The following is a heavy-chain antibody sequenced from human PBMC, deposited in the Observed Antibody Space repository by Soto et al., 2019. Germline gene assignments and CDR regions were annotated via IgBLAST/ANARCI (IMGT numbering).Heavy chain of an antibody. V-gene: IGHV3-30*18. CDR2: ISFDGSNK. Sequence: QVQLVESGGGVVQPGRSLRLSCAASGFTFSTYAMHWVRQAPGKGLVWVALISFDGSNKYSADSVQGRFTISRDNSKNTLYLQMNRLRAEETAVYYCAKDLDMYNSYYFNYWGQGTLVTVSS. D-gene: IGHD1-20*01. CDR1: GFTFSTYA. CDR3: AKDLDMYNSYYFNY. J-gene: IGHJ4*02.